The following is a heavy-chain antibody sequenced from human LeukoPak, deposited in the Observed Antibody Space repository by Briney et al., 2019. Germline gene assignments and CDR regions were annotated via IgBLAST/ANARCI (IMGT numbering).Heavy chain of an antibody. CDR2: IWYDGSIK. D-gene: IGHD4-23*01. CDR1: GFTFSDYG. V-gene: IGHV3-33*01. J-gene: IGHJ4*02. CDR3: ARRDGDNDRGFEY. Sequence: GTSLRLSCAASGFTFSDYGMHWVRQAAGKGLEWVAVIWYDGSIKYYADSVKGRFTISRDNSKNTLYLQMSRLRAEDTAVYYCARRDGDNDRGFEYWGQGTLVTVSS.